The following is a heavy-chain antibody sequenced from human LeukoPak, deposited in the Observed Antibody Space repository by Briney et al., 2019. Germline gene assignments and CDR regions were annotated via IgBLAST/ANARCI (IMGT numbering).Heavy chain of an antibody. Sequence: GGSLRLSCAASALSVSDNYMSWVRPAPGKGLEWVSILYSGGNTYYTDSVKGRFTISRDTSENTLYLQMNSLRADDTAVYYCVRTLPRSRLLDRWGQGTLVTVSS. CDR2: LYSGGNT. V-gene: IGHV3-53*01. CDR1: ALSVSDNY. D-gene: IGHD1-26*01. J-gene: IGHJ5*02. CDR3: VRTLPRSRLLDR.